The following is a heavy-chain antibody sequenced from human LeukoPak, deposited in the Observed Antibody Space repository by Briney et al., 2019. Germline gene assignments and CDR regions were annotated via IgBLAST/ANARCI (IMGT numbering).Heavy chain of an antibody. CDR2: IYYSGST. CDR1: GGSISGYY. J-gene: IGHJ6*03. V-gene: IGHV4-59*08. Sequence: SETLSLTCTVSGGSISGYYWSWIRQPPGKGLEWIGYIYYSGSTNYNPSLQSRVTISVDTSKNQFSLKVTSVTAADTAVYYCARHPGYYYYYMDVWGKGTTVTISS. CDR3: ARHPGYYYYYMDV.